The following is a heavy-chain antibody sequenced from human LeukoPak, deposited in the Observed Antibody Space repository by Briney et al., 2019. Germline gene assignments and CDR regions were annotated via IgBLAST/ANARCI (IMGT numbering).Heavy chain of an antibody. CDR3: AHRTAFDS. D-gene: IGHD1-14*01. V-gene: IGHV3-23*01. CDR1: GFTFRSHA. CDR2: ITSISNT. Sequence: PGGSLGLSCAASGFTFRSHAMSWVRQAPGKGLEWVSTITSISNTYYPDSVKGRFTISRDNSRDTLYLQMNTLRAEDTAIYYCAHRTAFDSWGQGTLVTVSS. J-gene: IGHJ4*02.